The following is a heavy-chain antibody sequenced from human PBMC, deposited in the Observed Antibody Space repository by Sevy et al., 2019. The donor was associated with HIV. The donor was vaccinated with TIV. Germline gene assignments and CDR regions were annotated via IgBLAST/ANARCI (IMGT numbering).Heavy chain of an antibody. J-gene: IGHJ4*02. CDR1: GYTLTEFS. D-gene: IGHD3-22*01. CDR2: FDPEDGET. CDR3: ATTKDYYDSSGYPFDY. V-gene: IGHV1-24*01. Sequence: ASVKVSCKVSGYTLTEFSTHWVRQAPGKGLEWMGTFDPEDGETIYAQMFQGRVTMTEDTSTDTASMELSSLRSEDTAVYYCATTKDYYDSSGYPFDYWGQGTLVTVSS.